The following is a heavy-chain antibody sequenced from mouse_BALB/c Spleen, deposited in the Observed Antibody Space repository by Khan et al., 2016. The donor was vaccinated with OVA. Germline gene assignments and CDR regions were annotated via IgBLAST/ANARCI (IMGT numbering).Heavy chain of an antibody. D-gene: IGHD2-14*01. CDR1: GYTFTSYT. J-gene: IGHJ3*01. CDR2: INPSNGYT. Sequence: QVQLQQSGAELARPWASVKMSCKASGYTFTSYTIYWLKLRSGQGLEWIGFINPSNGYTNYNQKFKDKATLTADKSSTTVYMQLSSLTSDDSAVYNCVRAGAYHRNDDWFAYWGQGTLVTVSA. CDR3: VRAGAYHRNDDWFAY. V-gene: IGHV1-4*01.